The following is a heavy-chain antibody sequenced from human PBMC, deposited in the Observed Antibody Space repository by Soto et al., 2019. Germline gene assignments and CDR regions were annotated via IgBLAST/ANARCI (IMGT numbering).Heavy chain of an antibody. CDR2: SSGVGGNT. D-gene: IGHD1-7*01. CDR1: GFTFSSFA. Sequence: GGSLRLSCAASGFTFSSFAISWVRQAPGKGLEWVSGSSGVGGNTYYADSVKGRFAISRDNSKNTLHLQMNSLRAEDTAVYYCAKDGWNFPPDPWGQGTLVTVSS. CDR3: AKDGWNFPPDP. J-gene: IGHJ5*02. V-gene: IGHV3-23*01.